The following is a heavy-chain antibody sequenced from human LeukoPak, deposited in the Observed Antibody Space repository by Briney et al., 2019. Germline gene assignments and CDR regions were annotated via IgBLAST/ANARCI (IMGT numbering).Heavy chain of an antibody. Sequence: GRSLRLSCAASGFTLSSYGVNWVRQAPGKGLGWVAVSWYDGTKKYSADFVKGRFTISRDNSKNTLYLHMNSLRAETTAVYYCVREGNIAAAGTLYYYYGMDVWGQGTTVTVSS. J-gene: IGHJ6*02. V-gene: IGHV3-33*01. CDR3: VREGNIAAAGTLYYYYGMDV. CDR1: GFTLSSYG. CDR2: SWYDGTKK. D-gene: IGHD6-13*01.